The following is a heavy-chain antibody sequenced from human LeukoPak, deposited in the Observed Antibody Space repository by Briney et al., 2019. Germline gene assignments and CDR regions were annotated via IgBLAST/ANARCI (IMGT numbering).Heavy chain of an antibody. D-gene: IGHD1-1*01. Sequence: GGSLRLSCGDSGSSFSSYSMNWVRQAPGKDLEWVSSISSSSKHIYYADSVKGRFTISRDNAKNSLYLQMNGLRADDTAVYYCARPPQGTGSPADYWGQGTLVTASS. J-gene: IGHJ4*02. CDR2: ISSSSKHI. CDR3: ARPPQGTGSPADY. V-gene: IGHV3-21*01. CDR1: GSSFSSYS.